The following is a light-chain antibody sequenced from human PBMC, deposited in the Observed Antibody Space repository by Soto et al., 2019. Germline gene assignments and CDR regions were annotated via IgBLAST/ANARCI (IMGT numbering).Light chain of an antibody. CDR1: SSDVGGYNY. V-gene: IGLV2-14*01. Sequence: QSALTQPASVSGSPGRSITISCTGTSSDVGGYNYVSWYQQHPGRAPKFIIYDVSNRPSGVSNRFSGSKSGNTASLTISGLQAEDEADYYCSSYSSSSTPVFGGGTKLTVL. CDR2: DVS. CDR3: SSYSSSSTPV. J-gene: IGLJ2*01.